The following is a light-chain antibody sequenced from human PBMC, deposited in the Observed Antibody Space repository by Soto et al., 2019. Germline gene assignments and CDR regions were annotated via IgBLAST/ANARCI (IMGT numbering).Light chain of an antibody. J-gene: IGKJ1*01. CDR3: QQYNNWTPWT. CDR1: QSVSSN. V-gene: IGKV3D-15*01. Sequence: EIVMTQSPATLSVSPGERATLSCRASQSVSSNLAWYQQKPGQAPRLLIYGASTRATGNPARFSGSGSGTEFTLTISSLQSEDFAVYYCQQYNNWTPWTFGQGTKVEIK. CDR2: GAS.